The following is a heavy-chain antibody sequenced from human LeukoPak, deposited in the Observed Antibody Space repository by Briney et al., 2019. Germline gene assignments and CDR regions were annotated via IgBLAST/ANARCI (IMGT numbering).Heavy chain of an antibody. V-gene: IGHV1-69*05. J-gene: IGHJ1*01. Sequence: ASVKVSCKASGGTFSSYAISWVRQAPGQGLEWMGGIIPIFGTANYAQKFQGRVTITTDESTSTAYMELSSLRSEDTAVYYCARDQSGFFQHWGQGTLVTVSS. CDR3: ARDQSGFFQH. CDR1: GGTFSSYA. CDR2: IIPIFGTA.